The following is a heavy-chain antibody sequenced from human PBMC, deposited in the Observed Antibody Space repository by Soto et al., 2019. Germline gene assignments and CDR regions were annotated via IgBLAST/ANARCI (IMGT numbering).Heavy chain of an antibody. CDR3: ASSRCVRLRPKGYWFDP. J-gene: IGHJ5*02. CDR1: GFSLSTDGMG. CDR2: IYWNDDK. D-gene: IGHD6-13*01. Sequence: QITLKESGPTLVNPRQTLTLTCTFSGFSLSTDGMGVGWIRQPPGKALEWLALIYWNDDKLYRPSLKSRLTITKDTYKNRVVLTMTSVNPFAAGTYYCASSRCVRLRPKGYWFDPWGQGSMVTVSS. V-gene: IGHV2-5*04.